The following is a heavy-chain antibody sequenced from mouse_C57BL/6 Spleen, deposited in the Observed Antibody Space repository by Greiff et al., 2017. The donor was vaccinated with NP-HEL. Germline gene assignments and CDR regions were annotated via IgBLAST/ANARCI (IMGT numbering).Heavy chain of an antibody. V-gene: IGHV1-15*01. D-gene: IGHD4-1*02. CDR2: IDPETGGT. Sequence: VQLQESGAELVRPGASVTLSCKASGYTFTDYEMHWVKQTPVHGLEWIGAIDPETGGTAYNQKFKGKAILTADKSSSTAYMELRSLTSEDSAGYYCTRATGSAWFAYWGQGTLVTVSA. CDR1: GYTFTDYE. CDR3: TRATGSAWFAY. J-gene: IGHJ3*01.